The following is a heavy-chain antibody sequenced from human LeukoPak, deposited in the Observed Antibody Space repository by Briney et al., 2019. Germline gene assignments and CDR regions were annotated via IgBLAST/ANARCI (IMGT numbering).Heavy chain of an antibody. J-gene: IGHJ4*02. CDR2: ISWNSGSI. CDR3: AKGYYDILTGSHFDY. V-gene: IGHV3-9*01. D-gene: IGHD3-9*01. CDR1: GFPFDDYA. Sequence: GGSLRLSCAASGFPFDDYAMHWVRQAPGKGLEWVSGISWNSGSIGYADSVKGRFTISRDNAKNSLYLQMNSLRAEDTALYYCAKGYYDILTGSHFDYWGQGTLVTVSS.